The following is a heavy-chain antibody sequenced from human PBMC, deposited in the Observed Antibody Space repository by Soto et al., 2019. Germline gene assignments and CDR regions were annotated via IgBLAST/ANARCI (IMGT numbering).Heavy chain of an antibody. CDR2: ISSSGSTI. D-gene: IGHD3-9*01. CDR3: ARVIGETSYYDILTGPNWFDP. V-gene: IGHV3-11*01. CDR1: GFTFSDYY. J-gene: IGHJ5*02. Sequence: GGSLRLSCAASGFTFSDYYMSWIRQAPGKGLEWVSYISSSGSTIYYADSVKGRFTISRDNAKNSLYLQMNSLRAEDTAVYYCARVIGETSYYDILTGPNWFDPWGQGTLVTVSS.